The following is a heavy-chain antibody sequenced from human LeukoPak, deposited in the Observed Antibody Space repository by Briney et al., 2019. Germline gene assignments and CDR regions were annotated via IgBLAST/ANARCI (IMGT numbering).Heavy chain of an antibody. V-gene: IGHV1-18*01. J-gene: IGHJ4*02. CDR3: ASSSRYYYDSSGYYY. Sequence: ASVKVSCKASGYTFTSYGISWVRQAPGQGLEGMVWISAYNGNTNYAQNLQGRVTMTTGTSTSTAYMELSSLRSEDTAVYYCASSSRYYYDSSGYYYWGQGTLVSVSS. CDR1: GYTFTSYG. D-gene: IGHD3-22*01. CDR2: ISAYNGNT.